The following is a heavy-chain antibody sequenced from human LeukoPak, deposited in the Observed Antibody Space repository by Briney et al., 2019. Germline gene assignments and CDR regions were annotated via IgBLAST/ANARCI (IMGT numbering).Heavy chain of an antibody. V-gene: IGHV4-34*01. CDR1: GGSFSGYY. CDR2: INHSGST. Sequence: SETLSLTCAVYGGSFSGYYWSWIRQPPGKGLEWIGEINHSGSTNYNPSLKSRVTISVDTSKNQFSLKLSSVTAADTAVYYCARGARGYSYGYDYYYYGMDVWGKGTTVTVSS. J-gene: IGHJ6*04. D-gene: IGHD5-18*01. CDR3: ARGARGYSYGYDYYYYGMDV.